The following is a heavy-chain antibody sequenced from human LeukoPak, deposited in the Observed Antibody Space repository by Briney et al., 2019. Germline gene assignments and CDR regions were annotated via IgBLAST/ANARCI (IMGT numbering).Heavy chain of an antibody. CDR2: IKQDGSEK. CDR3: AKAAGGTPRTCIDY. Sequence: PGGSLRLSCAASGFTFSSYDMSWVRQAPGKGLEWVATIKQDGSEKYYVNSVKGRFTISRDNAKDSLYLQMDSLRAEDTAVYYCAKAAGGTPRTCIDYWGQGTLVTVSS. D-gene: IGHD1-1*01. V-gene: IGHV3-7*01. J-gene: IGHJ4*02. CDR1: GFTFSSYD.